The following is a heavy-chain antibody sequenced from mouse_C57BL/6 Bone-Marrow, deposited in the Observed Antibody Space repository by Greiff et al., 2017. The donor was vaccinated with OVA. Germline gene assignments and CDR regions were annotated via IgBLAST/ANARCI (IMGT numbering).Heavy chain of an antibody. J-gene: IGHJ2*01. V-gene: IGHV5-4*01. D-gene: IGHD1-1*01. CDR1: GFTFSSYA. CDR2: ISDGGSYT. CDR3: ARDYGSSYVY. Sequence: EVQVVESGGGLVKPGGSLKLSCAASGFTFSSYAMSWVRQTPEKRLAWVATISDGGSYTYYPDNVKGRFTISRDNAKNNLYLQMSHLKSEDTAMYYCARDYGSSYVYWGQGTTLTVSS.